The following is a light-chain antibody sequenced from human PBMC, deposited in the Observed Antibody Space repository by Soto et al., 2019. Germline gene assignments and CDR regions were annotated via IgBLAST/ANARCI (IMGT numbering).Light chain of an antibody. CDR3: QQYGSSGT. Sequence: IVLTQSPGTLSLSPGERATLSCRASQSVSSYLAWYQQKPGQAPRLLIYGASSRATGIPDRFSGSGSGTDFTLTINNLEPEDFAVYYCQQYGSSGTFGQGTKVDIK. J-gene: IGKJ1*01. V-gene: IGKV3-20*01. CDR2: GAS. CDR1: QSVSSY.